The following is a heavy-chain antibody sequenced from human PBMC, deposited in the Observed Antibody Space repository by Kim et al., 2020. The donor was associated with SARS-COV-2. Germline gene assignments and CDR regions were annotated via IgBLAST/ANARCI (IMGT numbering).Heavy chain of an antibody. CDR3: ARDILSSGIAPYYFDY. V-gene: IGHV4-39*07. J-gene: IGHJ4*02. Sequence: SLKSRVTISVDTSKNQFSLKLSSVTAADTAVYYCARDILSSGIAPYYFDYWGQGTLVTVSS. D-gene: IGHD3-22*01.